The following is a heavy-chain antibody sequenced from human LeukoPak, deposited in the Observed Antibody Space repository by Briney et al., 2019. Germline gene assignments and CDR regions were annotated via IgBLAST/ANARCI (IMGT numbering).Heavy chain of an antibody. CDR2: IIPIFGTA. CDR1: GGTFSSYA. D-gene: IGHD6-19*01. V-gene: IGHV1-69*13. CDR3: AAYTAVAGTLLDYYYYYGMDV. J-gene: IGHJ6*02. Sequence: ASVKVSCEASGGTFSSYAISWVRQAPGQGLEWMGGIIPIFGTANYAQKFQGRVTITADESTSTAYMELSSLRSEDTAVYYCAAYTAVAGTLLDYYYYYGMDVWGQGTTVTVSS.